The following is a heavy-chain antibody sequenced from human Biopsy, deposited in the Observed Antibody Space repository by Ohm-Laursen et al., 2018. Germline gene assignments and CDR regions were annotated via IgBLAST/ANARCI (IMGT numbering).Heavy chain of an antibody. D-gene: IGHD4-23*01. J-gene: IGHJ4*02. Sequence: GTLSLTCTVSGGSLTGHYWSWIRQPPGKGLEWIGHISYTGYTSYNASLKSRVTISVDTSRNHFSLRLSSLTAADTAAYYCARGSNDFGGLYFPRWGQGTLLTVSS. V-gene: IGHV4-59*11. CDR1: GGSLTGHY. CDR2: ISYTGYT. CDR3: ARGSNDFGGLYFPR.